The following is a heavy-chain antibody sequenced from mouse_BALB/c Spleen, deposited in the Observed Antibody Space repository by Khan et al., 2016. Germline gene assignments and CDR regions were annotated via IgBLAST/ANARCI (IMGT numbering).Heavy chain of an antibody. Sequence: QIQLVQSGPELKKPGQTVRISCKASGYTFTTAGMQWVQKMPGKGLKWIGWINTHSGVPKYAEDFKGRFAFSLETSASTAYLQIINLKNEDTATYFCARRDDYYCGLFAYCGQGTLVTVSA. D-gene: IGHD1-1*02. J-gene: IGHJ3*01. CDR1: GYTFTTAG. V-gene: IGHV9-4*02. CDR3: ARRDDYYCGLFAY. CDR2: INTHSGVP.